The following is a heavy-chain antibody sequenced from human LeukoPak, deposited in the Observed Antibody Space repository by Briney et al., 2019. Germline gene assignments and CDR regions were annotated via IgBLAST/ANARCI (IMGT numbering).Heavy chain of an antibody. Sequence: SETLSLTCTVSGYCISSGYYWGWIRQPPGKGLQWIGSIYHSGSTYYNPSLKSRVTISVDTSKNQFSLKLSSVTAADTAVYYCARGYKEDYYGSGSPNWFDPWGQGTLVTVSS. V-gene: IGHV4-38-2*02. CDR1: GYCISSGYY. J-gene: IGHJ5*02. CDR3: ARGYKEDYYGSGSPNWFDP. CDR2: IYHSGST. D-gene: IGHD3-10*01.